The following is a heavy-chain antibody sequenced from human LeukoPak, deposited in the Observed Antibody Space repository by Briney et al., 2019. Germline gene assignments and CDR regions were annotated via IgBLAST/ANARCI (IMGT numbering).Heavy chain of an antibody. V-gene: IGHV1-46*01. CDR2: MNPSGGST. J-gene: IGHJ4*02. CDR3: ARGRYYYGSGSCFDY. Sequence: ASVKVSCKASGYTFTSYYMHWVRQAPGQGLEWMGIMNPSGGSTSYAQKFQGRVTITRDTSASTAYMELSSLRSEDTAVYYCARGRYYYGSGSCFDYWGQGTLVTVSS. D-gene: IGHD3-10*01. CDR1: GYTFTSYY.